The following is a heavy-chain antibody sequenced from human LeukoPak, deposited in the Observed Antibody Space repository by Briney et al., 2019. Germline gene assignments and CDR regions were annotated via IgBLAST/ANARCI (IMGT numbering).Heavy chain of an antibody. CDR3: AMTVVPAASAFDI. J-gene: IGHJ3*02. D-gene: IGHD2-2*01. V-gene: IGHV1-69*04. CDR2: IIPILGIA. CDR1: GGTFSSYA. Sequence: SVKASCKASGGTFSSYAISWVRQAPGQGLEWTGRIIPILGIANYAQKFQGRVTITADKSTSTAYMELSSLRSEDTAVYYCAMTVVPAASAFDIWGQGTMVTVSS.